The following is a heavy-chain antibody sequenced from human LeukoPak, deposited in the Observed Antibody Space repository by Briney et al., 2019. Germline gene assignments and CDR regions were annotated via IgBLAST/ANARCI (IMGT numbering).Heavy chain of an antibody. CDR2: IYYSGST. V-gene: IGHV4-59*01. D-gene: IGHD5-18*01. CDR3: ASFRSYGGFLN. J-gene: IGHJ4*02. CDR1: DGSNSSYY. Sequence: SETLSLTCTVSDGSNSSYYWSWIRQPPGKGLEWIGYIYYSGSTNYNPSLKSRVTISVDTSKNQFSLKLSSVTAADTAVYYCASFRSYGGFLNWGQGTLVTVSS.